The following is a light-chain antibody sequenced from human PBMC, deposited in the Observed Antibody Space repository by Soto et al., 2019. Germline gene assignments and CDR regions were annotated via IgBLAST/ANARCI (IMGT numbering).Light chain of an antibody. CDR3: QHRANWPLT. CDR2: DTS. J-gene: IGKJ4*01. Sequence: EIVMTQSPATLSVSPGDRATLSCRASESVTSSLAWYQQKPGQAPRLLIYDTSNRATGIPARFSGSGSGTDFTLTISSLEPEDFAVYYCQHRANWPLTFGGGTKVDIK. V-gene: IGKV3-11*01. CDR1: ESVTSS.